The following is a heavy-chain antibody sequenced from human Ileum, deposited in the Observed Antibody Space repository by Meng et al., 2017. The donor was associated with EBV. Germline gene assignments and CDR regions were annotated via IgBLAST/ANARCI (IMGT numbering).Heavy chain of an antibody. CDR1: GGSFTDYY. J-gene: IGHJ4*02. CDR3: ARRGSYGGGCDY. CDR2: INPSEGT. D-gene: IGHD1-26*01. Sequence: VRLHQWGAGLLTPSATLSLTCAVYGGSFTDYYWTWIRQPPGKGLEWIGEINPSEGTNYNPSLKSRVTISVDTSKNQFSLKMNSLTAADTAIYYCARRGSYGGGCDYWGQGTLVTVSS. V-gene: IGHV4-34*01.